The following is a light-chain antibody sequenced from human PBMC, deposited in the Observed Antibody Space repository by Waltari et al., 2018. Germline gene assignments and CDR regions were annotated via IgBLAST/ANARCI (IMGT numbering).Light chain of an antibody. CDR1: QSVLWTSNNRDY. V-gene: IGKV4-1*01. CDR2: WAS. CDR3: QQYYDSPLT. Sequence: QSVLWTSNNRDYLAWYQQKPGQPPKLLIYWASARESGVPDRFSGSGSGTDFTLTISSLQAEDVAVYYCQQYYDSPLTFGGGTKVEIK. J-gene: IGKJ4*01.